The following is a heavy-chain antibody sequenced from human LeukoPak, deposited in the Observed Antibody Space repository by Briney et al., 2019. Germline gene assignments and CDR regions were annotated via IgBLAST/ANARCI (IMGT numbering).Heavy chain of an antibody. CDR1: GGSFSGYY. J-gene: IGHJ5*02. V-gene: IGHV4-34*01. D-gene: IGHD2-2*01. Sequence: PSETLSLTCAVYGGSFSGYYWSWIRQPPGKGLEWIGEINHIGSTNYNPSLKSRVTISVDTSKNQFSLKLSSVTAADTAVYYCARGKGREIVVVPAAKGGTNWFDPWGQGTLVTVSS. CDR3: ARGKGREIVVVPAAKGGTNWFDP. CDR2: INHIGST.